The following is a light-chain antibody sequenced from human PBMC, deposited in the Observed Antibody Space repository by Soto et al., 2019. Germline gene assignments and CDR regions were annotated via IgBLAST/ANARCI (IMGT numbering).Light chain of an antibody. CDR2: EVT. V-gene: IGLV2-23*02. J-gene: IGLJ1*01. Sequence: QSVLTQPASVSGSPGQSITISCIGTNSDIGSYDHVSWYQQHAGKAPKVMIYEVTNRPSGVPNRFSGSKSGNTASLTISGLQAEDEGDYYCCSSAPESTYVCGTGTKVTVL. CDR1: NSDIGSYDH. CDR3: CSSAPESTYV.